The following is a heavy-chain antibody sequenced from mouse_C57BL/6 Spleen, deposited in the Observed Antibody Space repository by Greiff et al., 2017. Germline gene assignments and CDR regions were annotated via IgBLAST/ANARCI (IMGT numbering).Heavy chain of an antibody. CDR1: GFNIKDYY. CDR2: IEPEDGET. CDR3: ANWDDY. V-gene: IGHV14-2*01. J-gene: IGHJ2*01. D-gene: IGHD4-1*01. Sequence: EVKLQESGAELVKPGASVKLSCTASGFNIKDYYMHWVEQGTEQGLEWIGRIEPEDGETKYAPKFQGKATRTADTSSNTAYLQVSSLTSEDTAVYYCANWDDYWGQGTTLTVSS.